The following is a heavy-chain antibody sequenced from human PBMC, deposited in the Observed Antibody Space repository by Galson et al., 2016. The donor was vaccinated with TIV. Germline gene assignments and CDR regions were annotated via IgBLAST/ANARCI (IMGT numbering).Heavy chain of an antibody. CDR2: ISSSGRFV. D-gene: IGHD2/OR15-2a*01. Sequence: SLRLSCAASGFSFSNYAMSWVRQAPGKGLEWVSTISSSGRFVYYADSLKGRFTISRDSATSSLHLQMNSLRAEDSGIYYCARVRGDGEYSYGAFVYRGQGTLVTVSS. J-gene: IGHJ4*02. CDR1: GFSFSNYA. V-gene: IGHV3-21*01. CDR3: ARVRGDGEYSYGAFVY.